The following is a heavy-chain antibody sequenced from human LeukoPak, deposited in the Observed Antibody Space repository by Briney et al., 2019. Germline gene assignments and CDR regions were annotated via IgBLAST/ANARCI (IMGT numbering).Heavy chain of an antibody. CDR3: ARWCVAAYDFWSGYYTGKLSGFDP. D-gene: IGHD3-3*01. CDR1: GGSISSSTYY. CDR2: IYYSGST. V-gene: IGHV4-39*07. Sequence: PSETLSLTCTVSGGSISSSTYYWGWIRQPPGKGLEWIGSIYYSGSTYYNPSLKSRVTISVDTSKNQFSLKLSSVTAADTAVYYCARWCVAAYDFWSGYYTGKLSGFDPWGQGTLVTVSS. J-gene: IGHJ5*02.